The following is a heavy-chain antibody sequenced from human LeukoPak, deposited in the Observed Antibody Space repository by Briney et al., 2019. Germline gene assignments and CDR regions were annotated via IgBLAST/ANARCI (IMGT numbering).Heavy chain of an antibody. CDR3: ARRGSLDV. CDR1: GFTLSDYY. V-gene: IGHV3-11*06. D-gene: IGHD3-10*01. CDR2: IGPSSSHT. J-gene: IGHJ6*04. Sequence: PWGSPRLSCITPGFTLSDYYMSWIRQAPGKGLEWVSYIGPSSSHTNYAESIKGRFTISRDNAKNSLFLQMNSLRAEDTGVYYCARRGSLDVWGKGTTVTVSS.